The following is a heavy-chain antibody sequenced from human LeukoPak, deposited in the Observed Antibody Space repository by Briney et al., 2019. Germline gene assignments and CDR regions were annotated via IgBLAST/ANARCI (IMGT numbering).Heavy chain of an antibody. V-gene: IGHV3-48*02. CDR2: ISSSSSTI. J-gene: IGHJ4*02. Sequence: QPGGSLRLSCAASGFTFSSYAMSWVRQGPGKGLEWVSYISSSSSTIYYADSVKGRFTISRDNAKNSLYLQMNSLRDEDTAVYYCARESGGYSYDWGQGTLVTVSS. CDR3: ARESGGYSYD. D-gene: IGHD5-18*01. CDR1: GFTFSSYA.